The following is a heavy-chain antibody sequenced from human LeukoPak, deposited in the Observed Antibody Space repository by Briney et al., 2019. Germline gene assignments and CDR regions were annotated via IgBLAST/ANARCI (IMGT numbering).Heavy chain of an antibody. Sequence: TGGSLRLSCAASGFSFSSYAMHWVRQAPGKGLEWVAVISYDGGNKYYADSVKGRFTISRDNSKNTLYLQMNSLRVEDTAIYYCAKASGRFGETPSDYWGQGTLVTVSS. CDR2: ISYDGGNK. V-gene: IGHV3-30-3*01. CDR1: GFSFSSYA. D-gene: IGHD3-10*01. CDR3: AKASGRFGETPSDY. J-gene: IGHJ4*02.